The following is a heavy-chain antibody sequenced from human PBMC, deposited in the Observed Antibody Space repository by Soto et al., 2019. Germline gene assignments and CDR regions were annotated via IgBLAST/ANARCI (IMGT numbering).Heavy chain of an antibody. Sequence: EVQLLESGGGLVRPGGSLRLSCAASGFTFTSYVMTWVRQAPGKGLEWVSGISGTGGSTYYADSVKGRFTISRDKSKNTLYLHVNSLRAEDTAVYYCARGSAYSDYDLEYWGQGTLVTVSS. D-gene: IGHD4-17*01. V-gene: IGHV3-23*01. CDR1: GFTFTSYV. CDR2: ISGTGGST. CDR3: ARGSAYSDYDLEY. J-gene: IGHJ4*02.